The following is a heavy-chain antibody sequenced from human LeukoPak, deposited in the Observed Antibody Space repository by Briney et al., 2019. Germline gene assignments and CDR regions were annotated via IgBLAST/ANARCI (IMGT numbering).Heavy chain of an antibody. V-gene: IGHV3-23*01. CDR3: AKDLGRYRNNYFDY. D-gene: IGHD1-26*01. Sequence: PGGSLRLSCAASGFTFNSYAMSWVRQAPEKGLEWVATISGSGSGTYYADSVKGRFTISRDDSENTLYLQMNSLRAEDMAVYYCAKDLGRYRNNYFDYWGQGTLVTVSS. J-gene: IGHJ4*02. CDR2: ISGSGSGT. CDR1: GFTFNSYA.